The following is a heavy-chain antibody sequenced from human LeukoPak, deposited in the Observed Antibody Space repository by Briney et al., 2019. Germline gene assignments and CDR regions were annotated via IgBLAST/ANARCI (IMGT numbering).Heavy chain of an antibody. J-gene: IGHJ5*02. CDR1: GGSFSGYY. D-gene: IGHD4-17*01. Sequence: PSETLSLTCAVYGGSFSGYYWSWIRQPPGKGLEWIGEINHSGSTNYNPSLKSRVTISVDTSKHQFSLKLSSVTAADTAVYYCASWPTCDYPNWFDPWGQGTLVTVSS. CDR3: ASWPTCDYPNWFDP. CDR2: INHSGST. V-gene: IGHV4-34*01.